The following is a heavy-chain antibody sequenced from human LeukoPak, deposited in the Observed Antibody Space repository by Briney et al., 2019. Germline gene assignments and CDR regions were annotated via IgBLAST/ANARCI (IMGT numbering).Heavy chain of an antibody. CDR2: INPNSGGT. D-gene: IGHD1-26*01. Sequence: ASVNVSCKASGYIFTGYYMHWVRQAPGQGLEWMGWINPNSGGTNSAQKFQGRVTMTRDTSISTAYMELSRLTSDDTAVYYCAGHPYSGSYHFDYWGQGTLVTVSS. CDR1: GYIFTGYY. J-gene: IGHJ4*02. CDR3: AGHPYSGSYHFDY. V-gene: IGHV1-2*02.